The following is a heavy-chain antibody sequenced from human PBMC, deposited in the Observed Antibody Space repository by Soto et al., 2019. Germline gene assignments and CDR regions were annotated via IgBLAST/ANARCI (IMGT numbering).Heavy chain of an antibody. CDR2: INHSGST. CDR1: GGSFSGYY. CDR3: ARANSSGHFDY. D-gene: IGHD6-6*01. J-gene: IGHJ4*02. Sequence: QVHLQQWGAGLLKPSETLSLTCAVYGGSFSGYYWSWIRQPPGKGLEWIGEINHSGSTNYNPSLKSRVTISVDTSKNQFSLKLSSVTAADTAVYYCARANSSGHFDYWGQGTLVTVSS. V-gene: IGHV4-34*01.